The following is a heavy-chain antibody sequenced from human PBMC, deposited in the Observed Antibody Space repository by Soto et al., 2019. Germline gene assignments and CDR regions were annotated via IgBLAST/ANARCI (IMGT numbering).Heavy chain of an antibody. CDR2: IYYSGST. J-gene: IGHJ4*02. Sequence: QVQLQESGPGLVKPSQTLSLTCTVSGGSISSGGYYWSWIRQHPGKGLEWIGYIYYSGSTYYNPSPKTRVTITVDTSNNQFSLKLSSVTAAATAVYYCARSSTSANYFDYWGQGTLVTVSS. CDR1: GGSISSGGYY. D-gene: IGHD2-2*01. CDR3: ARSSTSANYFDY. V-gene: IGHV4-31*03.